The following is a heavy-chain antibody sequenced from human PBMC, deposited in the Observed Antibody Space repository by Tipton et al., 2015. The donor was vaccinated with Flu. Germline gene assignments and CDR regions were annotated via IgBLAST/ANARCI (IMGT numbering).Heavy chain of an antibody. CDR2: IYYSGST. D-gene: IGHD6-13*01. CDR1: GGSVSSGSYY. Sequence: LRLSCTVSGGSVSSGSYYWSWIRQPPGKGLEWIGYIYYSGSTNYNPSLKSRVTISVDTSKNQFSLKLSSVTAADTAVYYCARGVGIAAPSWFDPWGQGTLVTVSS. CDR3: ARGVGIAAPSWFDP. V-gene: IGHV4-61*01. J-gene: IGHJ5*02.